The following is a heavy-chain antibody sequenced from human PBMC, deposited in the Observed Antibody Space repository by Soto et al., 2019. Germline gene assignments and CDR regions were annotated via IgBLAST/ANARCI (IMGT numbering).Heavy chain of an antibody. D-gene: IGHD2-2*01. V-gene: IGHV1-3*01. CDR1: GYTFTSYA. CDR2: INAGNGNT. Sequence: ASVKVSCKASGYTFTSYAMHWVRQAPGQRLEWMGWINAGNGNTKYSQKFQGRVTITRDTSASTAYMELSSLRSEDTAVYYCAREEGYCSSTSCYAGDYWGQGTLVTVFS. CDR3: AREEGYCSSTSCYAGDY. J-gene: IGHJ4*02.